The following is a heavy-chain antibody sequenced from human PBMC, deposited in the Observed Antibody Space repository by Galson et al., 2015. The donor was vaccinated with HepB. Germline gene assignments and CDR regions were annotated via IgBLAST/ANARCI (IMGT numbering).Heavy chain of an antibody. V-gene: IGHV4-39*01. CDR2: IYYSGST. D-gene: IGHD6-13*01. Sequence: SLTCTVSGGSISSSSYYWGWIRQPPGKGLEWIGSIYYSGSTYYNPSLKRRVTISVDTSKNQFSLKLSSVTAADTAVYYCLVYIAAAGSYWGQGTLVTVSS. CDR3: LVYIAAAGSY. J-gene: IGHJ4*02. CDR1: GGSISSSSYY.